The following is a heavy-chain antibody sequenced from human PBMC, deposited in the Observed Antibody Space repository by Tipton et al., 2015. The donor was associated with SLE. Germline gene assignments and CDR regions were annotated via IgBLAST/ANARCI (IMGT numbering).Heavy chain of an antibody. CDR3: ARDRLWRYSSNSDAFDI. J-gene: IGHJ3*02. V-gene: IGHV4-4*07. CDR1: GGSISNYY. CDR2: VQISGNT. D-gene: IGHD6-13*01. Sequence: TLSLTCTVSGGSISNYYWSWIRQPAGKGLEWIGRVQISGNTNYNPSLKSRVSMSVDASKTQFSLRLTPVTAADTAVYYCARDRLWRYSSNSDAFDIWGQGTMVTVSS.